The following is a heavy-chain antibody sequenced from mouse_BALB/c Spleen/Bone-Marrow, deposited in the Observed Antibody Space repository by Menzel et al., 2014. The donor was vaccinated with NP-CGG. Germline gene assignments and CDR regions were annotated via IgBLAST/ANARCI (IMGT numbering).Heavy chain of an antibody. V-gene: IGHV1-69*01. CDR3: AREGHDFSLDY. J-gene: IGHJ4*01. D-gene: IGHD2-4*01. Sequence: VQLQQSGAELGMPGASVKMSCKASGYTFTDNWIYWVKQRPGQGLEWIGAIDTSDSYTNYNQKFMGKASLTVDASSSTAYMQVSSLTSDDSAVYYCAREGHDFSLDYWGQGTSVTVSS. CDR1: GYTFTDNW. CDR2: IDTSDSYT.